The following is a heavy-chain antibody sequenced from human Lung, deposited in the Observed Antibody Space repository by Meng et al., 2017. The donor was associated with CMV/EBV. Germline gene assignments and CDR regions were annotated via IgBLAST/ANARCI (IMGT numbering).Heavy chain of an antibody. J-gene: IGHJ4*02. CDR2: INPNTGNP. D-gene: IGHD3-22*01. CDR1: GYTYPRYA. V-gene: IGHV7-4-1*02. CDR3: ARGDYYDSSGLDY. Sequence: QVSQMRPGAELTPRGVPVTVCCKASGYTYPRYAMNWFRQAPGHGLEWMGWINPNTGNPTYGQGFTGRFVFSLTTSVSTAYLQISSLKTEDTAVYYCARGDYYDSSGLDYWGQGTLVTVSS.